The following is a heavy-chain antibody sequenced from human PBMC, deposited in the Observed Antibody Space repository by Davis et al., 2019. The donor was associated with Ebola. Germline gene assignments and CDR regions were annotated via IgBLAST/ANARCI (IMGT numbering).Heavy chain of an antibody. Sequence: AASVKVSCKASGGTFSSYAVSWVRQAPGQGLEWMGVIIPIIRTTNYAQKFQGRVTMTTDTSTSTAYMEVGSLKSDDTAVYYCARAQFPTTSDHWGQGTLVTVSS. CDR3: ARAQFPTTSDH. CDR2: IIPIIRTT. V-gene: IGHV1-69*05. D-gene: IGHD1-1*01. CDR1: GGTFSSYA. J-gene: IGHJ4*02.